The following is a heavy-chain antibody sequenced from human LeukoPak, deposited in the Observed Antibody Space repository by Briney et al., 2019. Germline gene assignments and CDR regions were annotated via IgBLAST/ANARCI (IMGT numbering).Heavy chain of an antibody. CDR3: ARVYCSSTSCYGFDY. Sequence: PGGSLRLPCAASGFTFSSYSMNWVRQAPGKGLEWVSSISSSSSYIHYADSVKGRFTISRDNAKNSLYLQMNSLRAEDTAVYYCARVYCSSTSCYGFDYWGQGTLVTVSS. J-gene: IGHJ4*02. V-gene: IGHV3-21*01. CDR2: ISSSSSYI. D-gene: IGHD2-2*01. CDR1: GFTFSSYS.